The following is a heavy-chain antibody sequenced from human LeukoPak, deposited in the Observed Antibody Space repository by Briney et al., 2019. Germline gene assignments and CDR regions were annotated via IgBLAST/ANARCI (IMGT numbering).Heavy chain of an antibody. D-gene: IGHD5-24*01. CDR2: IIPIFGTA. CDR3: ARASRWLQKIRFDAFDI. J-gene: IGHJ3*02. V-gene: IGHV1-69*13. Sequence: GASVKVSCKASVGTFSSYAISWVRQAPGQGLEWMGGIIPIFGTANYAQKFQGRVTITADESTSTAYMELSSLRSEDTAVYYCARASRWLQKIRFDAFDIWGQGTMVTVSS. CDR1: VGTFSSYA.